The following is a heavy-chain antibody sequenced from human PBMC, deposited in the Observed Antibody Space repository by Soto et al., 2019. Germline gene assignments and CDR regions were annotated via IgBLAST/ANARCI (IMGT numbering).Heavy chain of an antibody. V-gene: IGHV4-34*01. J-gene: IGHJ6*02. CDR1: GGSFSGYY. CDR3: ARVGHVEMATITYGMDV. CDR2: INHSGST. D-gene: IGHD5-12*01. Sequence: QVQLQQWGAGLLKPSETLSLTCAVYGGSFSGYYWSWIRQPPGKGLEWIGEINHSGSTNYNPSLKSRVTISVDTSKTQFSLKLSSVTAADTAVYYCARVGHVEMATITYGMDVWGQGTTVTVSS.